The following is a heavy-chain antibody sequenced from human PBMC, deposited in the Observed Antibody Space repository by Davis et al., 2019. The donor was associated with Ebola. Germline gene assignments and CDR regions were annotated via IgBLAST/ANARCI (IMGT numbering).Heavy chain of an antibody. Sequence: MPSETLSLTCTVSGGSISGNYWIWIRQPPGKGLEWIGYIYYNGIINYNPSLKSRVTISGDTSKNQISLKLSSVTAADAAMYHCATRDSSTWYWGYWGQGALVTVSS. CDR3: ATRDSSTWYWGY. CDR1: GGSISGNY. J-gene: IGHJ4*02. D-gene: IGHD6-13*01. CDR2: IYYNGII. V-gene: IGHV4-59*08.